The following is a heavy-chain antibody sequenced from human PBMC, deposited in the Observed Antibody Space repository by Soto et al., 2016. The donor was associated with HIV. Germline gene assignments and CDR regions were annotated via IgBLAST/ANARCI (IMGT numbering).Heavy chain of an antibody. CDR3: ARERGGPTVAFDI. CDR1: GGPFSSYA. Sequence: QVQLVQSGAEVKKPGSSVKVSCKASGGPFSSYAISWVRQAPGQGLEWMGGITLIFDTTNYAQKFQDRVTITADKSTSTTYMELSSLKSEDTAVYYCARERGGPTVAFDIWGQGTMVTVSS. CDR2: ITLIFDTT. J-gene: IGHJ3*02. D-gene: IGHD4-17*01. V-gene: IGHV1-69*14.